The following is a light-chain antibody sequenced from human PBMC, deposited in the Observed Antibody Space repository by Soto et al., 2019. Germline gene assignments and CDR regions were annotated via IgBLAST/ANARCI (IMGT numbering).Light chain of an antibody. CDR3: QQSYSTPLS. V-gene: IGKV1-39*01. CDR2: AAS. J-gene: IGKJ3*01. CDR1: QCISSY. Sequence: IQMTQSESSLSASVGDRVTITCRASQCISSYLNWYQQKPGKAPKLLIYAASSLQSGVPSRFSGSGSGTDVTLTIRSLQPEDFAAYYCQQSYSTPLSFGPGTKVDIK.